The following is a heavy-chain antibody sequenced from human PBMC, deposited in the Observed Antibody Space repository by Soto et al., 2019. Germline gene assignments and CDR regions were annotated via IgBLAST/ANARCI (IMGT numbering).Heavy chain of an antibody. CDR2: INPNTGNP. J-gene: IGHJ4*02. Sequence: ASGKVCCEGSGYKFKSHSINWLRQAPGQGLEWMGWINPNTGNPTYEQGFTGRFVFSVDTSVSTVYLQIFSLKADDSAVYYCARDRASGSFDYWGQGTLVTVSS. V-gene: IGHV7-4-1*01. D-gene: IGHD1-26*01. CDR3: ARDRASGSFDY. CDR1: GYKFKSHS.